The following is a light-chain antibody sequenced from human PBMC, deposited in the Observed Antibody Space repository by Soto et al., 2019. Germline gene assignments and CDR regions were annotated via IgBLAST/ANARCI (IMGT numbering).Light chain of an antibody. CDR1: SSDVGGYDF. CDR3: CSYAGDLAL. Sequence: QSALTQPRSVSGSPGQSVTISCTGTSSDVGGYDFVSWYQQHPGKAPKLMISDVSKRPSGVPDRFSGSKSGNTASLTISGLQAEDEADYYCCSYAGDLALFGGVTKLTVL. V-gene: IGLV2-11*01. CDR2: DVS. J-gene: IGLJ2*01.